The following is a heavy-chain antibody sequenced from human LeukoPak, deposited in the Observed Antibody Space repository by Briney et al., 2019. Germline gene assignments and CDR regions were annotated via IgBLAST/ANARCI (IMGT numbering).Heavy chain of an antibody. J-gene: IGHJ4*02. CDR1: GYTFTGNY. V-gene: IGHV1-2*02. CDR2: INPNSGGT. D-gene: IGHD2-2*01. Sequence: GASVKVSCKASGYTFTGNYIHWVRQAPGQGLEWMGWINPNSGGTNYPQNFQGRVTMTRDTSTSTAYMELSRLTSEDTAVYFCAVDQGRPAGDAFDYWGQGTLVTVSS. CDR3: AVDQGRPAGDAFDY.